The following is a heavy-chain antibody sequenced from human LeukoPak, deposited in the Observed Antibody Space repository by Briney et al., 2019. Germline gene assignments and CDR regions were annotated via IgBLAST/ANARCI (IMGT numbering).Heavy chain of an antibody. J-gene: IGHJ4*02. CDR3: ARGPYYYDSSGSFDY. V-gene: IGHV4-59*08. Sequence: SETLSLTCTVSGGSINSYYWSWIRQPPGKGLEWIGYIYYSGSTNYSPSLKSRVTISVDTSKNQFSLKLSSVTAADTAVYYCARGPYYYDSSGSFDYWGQGTLVTVSS. D-gene: IGHD3-22*01. CDR1: GGSINSYY. CDR2: IYYSGST.